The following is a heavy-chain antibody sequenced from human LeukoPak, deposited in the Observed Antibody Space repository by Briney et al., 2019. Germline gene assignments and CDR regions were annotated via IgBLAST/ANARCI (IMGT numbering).Heavy chain of an antibody. CDR3: ASGYCSSTSCLSVGMDV. CDR2: INNSGST. CDR1: GGSFSGYY. V-gene: IGHV4-34*01. J-gene: IGHJ6*02. D-gene: IGHD2-2*01. Sequence: SETLSLTCAVYGGSFSGYYWSWIRQPPGKRLEWIGEINNSGSTNYNPSLKNRVTISVDTSKNQFSLKLSSVTAADTAVYYCASGYCSSTSCLSVGMDVWGQGTTVTVSS.